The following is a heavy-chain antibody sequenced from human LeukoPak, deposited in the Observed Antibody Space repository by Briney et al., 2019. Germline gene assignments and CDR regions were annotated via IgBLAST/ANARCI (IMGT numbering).Heavy chain of an antibody. CDR3: ARDFGPRDGTPYYYDSSGHI. CDR1: GFTVSSNY. J-gene: IGHJ3*02. D-gene: IGHD3-22*01. Sequence: GGSLRLSCAASGFTVSSNYMSWVRQAPGKGLEWVSVIYSGGSTYYADSVKGRFTISRDNSKNTLYLQMNSLRAADTAVYYCARDFGPRDGTPYYYDSSGHIWGQGTMVTVSS. V-gene: IGHV3-53*01. CDR2: IYSGGST.